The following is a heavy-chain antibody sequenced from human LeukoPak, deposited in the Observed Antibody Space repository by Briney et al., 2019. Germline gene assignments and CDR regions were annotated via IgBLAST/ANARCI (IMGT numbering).Heavy chain of an antibody. V-gene: IGHV3-7*01. CDR2: IKQDGSEK. J-gene: IGHJ4*02. CDR1: GFTFSSYW. Sequence: GGSLRLSCAASGFTFSSYWMTWVRQAPGKGLEWVANIKQDGSEKYYVDSVKGRFTISRDNAKNSLYLQMNSLTAEDTAVYYCARDKIVGATHFDYWGQGTLVTVSS. D-gene: IGHD1-26*01. CDR3: ARDKIVGATHFDY.